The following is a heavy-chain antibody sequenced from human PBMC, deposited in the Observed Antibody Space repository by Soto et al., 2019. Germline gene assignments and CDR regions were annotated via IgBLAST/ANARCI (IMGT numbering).Heavy chain of an antibody. Sequence: SETLSLTCAVSGGSITNNWWSWVRQPPGKGLEWIGEINHSGSTNYNPSLESRVTISLDKSKNPFSLTVTSVTDADTAVYYWFDPWGQGTLVTVSS. CDR3: FDP. V-gene: IGHV4-4*02. CDR2: INHSGST. CDR1: GGSITNNW. J-gene: IGHJ5*02.